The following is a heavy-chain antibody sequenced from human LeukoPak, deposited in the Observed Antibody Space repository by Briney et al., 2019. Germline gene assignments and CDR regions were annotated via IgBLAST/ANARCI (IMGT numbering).Heavy chain of an antibody. CDR3: ARVGGPKWELFSYYFDY. CDR1: GFTFSNYS. CDR2: ITSSSSYI. D-gene: IGHD1-26*01. Sequence: PGGSLRLSCAASGFTFSNYSMNWVRQAPGKGLEWVSSITSSSSYIYYADSVKGRFTISRDNAKNSLYLQVSSLRAEDTAVYYCARVGGPKWELFSYYFDYWGQGTLVTVSS. V-gene: IGHV3-21*01. J-gene: IGHJ4*02.